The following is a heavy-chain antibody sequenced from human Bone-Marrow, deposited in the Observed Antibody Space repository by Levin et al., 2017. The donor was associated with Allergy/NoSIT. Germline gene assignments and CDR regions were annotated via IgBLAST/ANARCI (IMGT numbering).Heavy chain of an antibody. CDR3: ARGIDSSGYYDSISGFDY. Sequence: ASVKVSCKASGGTFSSYAISWVRQAPGQGLEWMGGIIPIFGTANYAQKFQGRVTITADKSTSTAYMELSSLRSEDTAVYYCARGIDSSGYYDSISGFDYWGQGTLVTVSS. V-gene: IGHV1-69*06. CDR1: GGTFSSYA. D-gene: IGHD3-22*01. CDR2: IIPIFGTA. J-gene: IGHJ4*02.